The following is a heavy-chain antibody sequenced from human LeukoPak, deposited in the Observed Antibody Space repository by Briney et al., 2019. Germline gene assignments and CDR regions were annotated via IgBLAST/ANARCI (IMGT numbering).Heavy chain of an antibody. Sequence: PSETLSLTCAVYGGSFSGYYWSWIRQPPGKGLEWIGEINHSGSTNYNPSLKSRVTISVDTSKNQFSLKLSSVTAADTAVYYCARDAYCSSTSCPYYFDHWGQGTLVTVSS. CDR2: INHSGST. J-gene: IGHJ4*02. CDR1: GGSFSGYY. CDR3: ARDAYCSSTSCPYYFDH. D-gene: IGHD2-2*01. V-gene: IGHV4-34*01.